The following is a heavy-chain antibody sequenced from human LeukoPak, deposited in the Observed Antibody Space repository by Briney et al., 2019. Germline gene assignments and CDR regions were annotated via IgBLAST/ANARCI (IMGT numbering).Heavy chain of an antibody. J-gene: IGHJ6*02. CDR2: INTNTGNP. V-gene: IGHV7-4-1*02. D-gene: IGHD6-13*01. Sequence: ASVKVSCKASGYTFTSYAMNWVRQAPGQGLEWMGWINTNTGNPTYAQGFTGRFVFSLDTSVSTAYLQISSLKAEDTAVYYCARDSAAGNPYYYYGMDVWGQGTTVTVSS. CDR1: GYTFTSYA. CDR3: ARDSAAGNPYYYYGMDV.